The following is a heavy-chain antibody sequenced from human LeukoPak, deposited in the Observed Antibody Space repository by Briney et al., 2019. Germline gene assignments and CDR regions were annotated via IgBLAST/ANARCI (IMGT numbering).Heavy chain of an antibody. CDR3: ARVTGADAFDI. V-gene: IGHV3-48*01. Sequence: GGSLRLSCVASGFSFSSYSMSWVRQAPGKGLEWISYLSGFSTTIKYADSVKGRFTISRDNAKDSLDLQMNSLRAEDTAVYYCARVTGADAFDIWGQGTMVTVS. CDR2: LSGFSTTI. J-gene: IGHJ3*02. D-gene: IGHD1-14*01. CDR1: GFSFSSYS.